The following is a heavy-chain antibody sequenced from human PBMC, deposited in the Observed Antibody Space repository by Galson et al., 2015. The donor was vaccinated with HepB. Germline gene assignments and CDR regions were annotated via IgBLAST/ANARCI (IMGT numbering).Heavy chain of an antibody. J-gene: IGHJ4*02. CDR3: VREMAIAAPAAFDY. V-gene: IGHV3-33*01. Sequence: SLRLSCAASGFTFSSYGMHWVRQAPGKGLEWVSLIWAAGTVQHYGGSVKGRFIIPRDNYKRMVYLQMNNLRADDTAMYYCVREMAIAAPAAFDYWGRGTLVTVSS. D-gene: IGHD6-25*01. CDR2: IWAAGTVQ. CDR1: GFTFSSYG.